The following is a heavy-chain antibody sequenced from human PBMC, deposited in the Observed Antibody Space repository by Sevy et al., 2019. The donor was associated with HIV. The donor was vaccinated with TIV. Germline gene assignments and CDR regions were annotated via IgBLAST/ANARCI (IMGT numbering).Heavy chain of an antibody. CDR1: GYPFSTYA. J-gene: IGHJ6*02. Sequence: ASVKVSCKASGYPFSTYAISWVRQAPGQGLECMGWISAYNGHTNYAQSLQDRVTMTTDTSTSTAYMELRSLRSDDMAVYYCARLEASGSGWYGNGMDVWGQGTTVTVSS. D-gene: IGHD6-19*01. CDR2: ISAYNGHT. CDR3: ARLEASGSGWYGNGMDV. V-gene: IGHV1-18*03.